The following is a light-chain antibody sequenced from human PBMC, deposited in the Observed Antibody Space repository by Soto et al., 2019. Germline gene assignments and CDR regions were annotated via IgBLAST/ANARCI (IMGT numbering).Light chain of an antibody. V-gene: IGLV2-14*01. CDR2: EVS. Sequence: QSALTQPASVSGSPGQSITISCTGTSSDVGGYNYVSWYQQHPGKAPKLIIYEVSNRPSGVSNRFSGSKSGDTASLTISGLQAEDEADYYCNSYTSKSTGVYGTGTKVTFL. CDR3: NSYTSKSTGV. J-gene: IGLJ1*01. CDR1: SSDVGGYNY.